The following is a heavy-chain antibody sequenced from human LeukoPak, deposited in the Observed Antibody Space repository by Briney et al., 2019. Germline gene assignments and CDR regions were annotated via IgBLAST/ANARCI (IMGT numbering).Heavy chain of an antibody. V-gene: IGHV4-4*07. D-gene: IGHD6-6*01. CDR2: IYTSGST. CDR3: ARETREYSSSSDFDY. J-gene: IGHJ4*02. CDR1: GVSISSNY. Sequence: ASETLSLTCNVSGVSISSNYWSWIRQPAGKGLEWIGRIYTSGSTNYNPSLKSRVTMSVDTSKNQFSLKLSSVTAADTAVYYCARETREYSSSSDFDYWGQGTLVTVSS.